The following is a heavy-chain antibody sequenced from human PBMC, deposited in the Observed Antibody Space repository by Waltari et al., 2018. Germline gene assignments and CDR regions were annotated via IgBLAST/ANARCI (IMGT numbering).Heavy chain of an antibody. D-gene: IGHD3-3*01. CDR2: VIPMFHTT. Sequence: QVQLAQSGAEVRKPGSSVKVSCKASGGPFKALNWVRQAPGQGLEWMGEVIPMFHTTNYAQKFRGRVTITTDESTTTAYMELSGLTSKDTAVYYCARVQSGTTGLGSWGQGTLVTVSS. CDR3: ARVQSGTTGLGS. J-gene: IGHJ5*02. V-gene: IGHV1-69*05. CDR1: GGPFKA.